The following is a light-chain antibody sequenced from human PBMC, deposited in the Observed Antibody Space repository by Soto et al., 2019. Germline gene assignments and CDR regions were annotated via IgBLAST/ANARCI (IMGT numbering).Light chain of an antibody. CDR1: QSVRSDY. V-gene: IGKV3-20*01. CDR3: QQFDGSSYT. J-gene: IGKJ2*01. CDR2: GAS. Sequence: DIVLTQSPGTLSLSPGERATLSCRASQSVRSDYLAWYQQKPGQTPRLLVYGASNRATGIPDRFSASGSGTVLTITISRLEPEDFAVYYCQQFDGSSYTFGQGSKLEIK.